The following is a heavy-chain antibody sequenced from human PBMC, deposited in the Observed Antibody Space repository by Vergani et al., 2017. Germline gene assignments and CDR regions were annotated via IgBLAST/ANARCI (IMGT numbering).Heavy chain of an antibody. CDR3: ARDSSYYDFWSGYLYYFDY. CDR2: IKQDGSEK. CDR1: GFTFSSYW. V-gene: IGHV3-7*01. Sequence: EVQLVESGGGLVQPGGSLRLSCAASGFTFSSYWMSWVRQAPGKGLEWVANIKQDGSEKYYVDSVKGRFTISRDNAKNSLYLQMNSLRAEDTALYYCARDSSYYDFWSGYLYYFDYWGQGTLVTVSS. J-gene: IGHJ4*02. D-gene: IGHD3-3*01.